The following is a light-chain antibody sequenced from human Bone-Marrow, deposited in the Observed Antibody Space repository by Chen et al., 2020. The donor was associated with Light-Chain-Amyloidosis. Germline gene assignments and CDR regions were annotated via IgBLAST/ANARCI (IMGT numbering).Light chain of an antibody. CDR3: QHYYGLPYT. CDR2: DAS. CDR1: QDIRNY. V-gene: IGKV1-33*01. Sequence: DIQMTQSPSSLSVSIGDRVTITCQASQDIRNYLNWYQQKPGKSPKLLIYDASNLQTGVPSRFSGSVSGTDFTFTIINLQPDDFATYFCQHYYGLPYTFGQVTKLEIK. J-gene: IGKJ2*01.